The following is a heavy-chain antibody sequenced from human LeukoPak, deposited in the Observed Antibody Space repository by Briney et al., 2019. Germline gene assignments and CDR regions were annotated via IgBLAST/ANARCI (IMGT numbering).Heavy chain of an antibody. J-gene: IGHJ5*02. CDR3: GRDYYGSGTYPAFDP. CDR1: AGSISGSSYY. D-gene: IGHD3-10*01. Sequence: PSETLSLTCNVSAGSISGSSYYWGWIRQPPGKALEWIGSIYYSGSTYYNPSLKSRVTISVDTSENHFSLKLSSVTAADTAVYYCGRDYYGSGTYPAFDPWGQGTLVTVSS. CDR2: IYYSGST. V-gene: IGHV4-39*02.